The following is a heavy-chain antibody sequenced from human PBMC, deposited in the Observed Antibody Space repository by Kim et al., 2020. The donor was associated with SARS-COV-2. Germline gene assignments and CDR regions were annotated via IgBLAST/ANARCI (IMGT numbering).Heavy chain of an antibody. CDR1: GFGFGGYA. Sequence: GGSLTLSCAASGFGFGGYAMHWVREAPGKGLEWVSGISPNSDSKTYGDSVKGRFTISRDNDKNSLYLQMNSLRAEDTALYYCAKEISGSYRMDVWGQGTTVIVS. V-gene: IGHV3-9*01. D-gene: IGHD6-25*01. CDR3: AKEISGSYRMDV. J-gene: IGHJ6*02. CDR2: ISPNSDSK.